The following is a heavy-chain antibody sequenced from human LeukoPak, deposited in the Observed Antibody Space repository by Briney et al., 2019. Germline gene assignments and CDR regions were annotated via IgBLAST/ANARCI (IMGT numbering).Heavy chain of an antibody. J-gene: IGHJ6*02. V-gene: IGHV1-69*13. CDR3: ARDPGTQSPHITMVRGVRYYYYGMDV. CDR2: IIPILGTT. D-gene: IGHD3-10*01. Sequence: GASVKVSCKASGYTXTGYYMHGVRKAPGQGPEWMGGIIPILGTTNYAQKFKGRVTITADESTSTAYMELSSLRSEDTAVYYCARDPGTQSPHITMVRGVRYYYYGMDVWGQGTTVTVSS. CDR1: GYTXTGYY.